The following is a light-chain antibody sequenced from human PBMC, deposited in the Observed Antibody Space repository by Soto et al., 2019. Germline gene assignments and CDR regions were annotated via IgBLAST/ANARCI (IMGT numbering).Light chain of an antibody. Sequence: TKSSAPLSLSPGDRANLSFQASPSVKSYLAWYQQKPGQAPRLLIYDVSNRATGIPARFSGSGSGTDFTLTISSLEPEDFAVYFCQQYGTSPLIFGGGTKVEI. J-gene: IGKJ4*01. V-gene: IGKV3-11*01. CDR2: DVS. CDR1: PSVKSY. CDR3: QQYGTSPLI.